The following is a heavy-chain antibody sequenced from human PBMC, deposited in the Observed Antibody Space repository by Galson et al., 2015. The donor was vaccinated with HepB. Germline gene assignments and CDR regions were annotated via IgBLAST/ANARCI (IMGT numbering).Heavy chain of an antibody. J-gene: IGHJ4*02. Sequence: SLRLAGAASGVTYSSYRMHWVGQAPGKGLVWVSRINSDGSSTSYADSVKGRFTISRDNAKNTLYLQMNSLRAEDTAVYYCARKVTTCDYWGQGTLVTVSS. D-gene: IGHD4-17*01. V-gene: IGHV3-74*01. CDR1: GVTYSSYR. CDR2: INSDGSST. CDR3: ARKVTTCDY.